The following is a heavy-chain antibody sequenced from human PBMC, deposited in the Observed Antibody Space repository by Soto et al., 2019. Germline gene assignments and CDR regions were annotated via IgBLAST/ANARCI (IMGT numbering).Heavy chain of an antibody. CDR3: TRDASRDSSARGWFDP. CDR1: GFTFRSFT. Sequence: GGSMRLTCTASGFTFRSFTMNWVRQDHGKELEWVSTISSNSAYIYYTDALRGRFTISRDNAKNSLHLQMNSLRAEDTAVYYCTRDASRDSSARGWFDPWGPGTQVTVSS. D-gene: IGHD6-13*01. CDR2: ISSNSAYI. J-gene: IGHJ5*02. V-gene: IGHV3-21*01.